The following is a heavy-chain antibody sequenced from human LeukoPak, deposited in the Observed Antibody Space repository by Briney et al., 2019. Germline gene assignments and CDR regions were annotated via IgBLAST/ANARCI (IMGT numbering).Heavy chain of an antibody. CDR2: ISGSGGST. J-gene: IGHJ3*02. D-gene: IGHD3-3*01. Sequence: GGSLRLSCAASGFTFSSHAMSWVRQAPGKGLEWVSAISGSGGSTYYTDSVKGRFTISRDNSKHTLYLQMNSLRVEDTAVYYCAKEPYYDFWSGYSYDAFDIWGQGTMVTVSS. V-gene: IGHV3-23*01. CDR1: GFTFSSHA. CDR3: AKEPYYDFWSGYSYDAFDI.